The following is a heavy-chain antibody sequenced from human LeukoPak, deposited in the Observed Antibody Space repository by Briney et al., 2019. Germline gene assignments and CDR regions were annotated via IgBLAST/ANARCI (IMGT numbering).Heavy chain of an antibody. J-gene: IGHJ5*02. Sequence: SETLSLTCTVSGYSISSGYYWGWIRQPPGKGLEWIGSIYHSGSTYYNPSLKSRVTISVDTSKKQFSLKLSSVTAADTAVYYCARRPRTYDDFWTGYQNAWFDPWGQGTLVTVSS. CDR2: IYHSGST. D-gene: IGHD3-3*01. CDR3: ARRPRTYDDFWTGYQNAWFDP. V-gene: IGHV4-38-2*02. CDR1: GYSISSGYY.